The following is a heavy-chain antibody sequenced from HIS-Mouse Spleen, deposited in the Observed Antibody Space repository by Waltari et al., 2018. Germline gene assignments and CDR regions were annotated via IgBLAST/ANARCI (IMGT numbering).Heavy chain of an antibody. CDR3: ARVRYCSSTSCYAHYYYGMDV. CDR1: GFTFSSYS. D-gene: IGHD2-2*01. CDR2: ISSSSSTI. V-gene: IGHV3-48*01. Sequence: EVQLVESGGGLVQPGGSLRLSCAASGFTFSSYSMNWVRQAPGKGLEWVSYISSSSSTIYYADSVKGRFTISRDNAKNSLYLQMNSLRAEDTAVYYCARVRYCSSTSCYAHYYYGMDVWGQGTTVTVSS. J-gene: IGHJ6*02.